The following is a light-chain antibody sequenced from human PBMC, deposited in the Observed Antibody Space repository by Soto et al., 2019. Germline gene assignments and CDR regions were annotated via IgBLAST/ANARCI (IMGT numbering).Light chain of an antibody. CDR3: QSADSSGTYIYA. J-gene: IGLJ1*01. V-gene: IGLV3-25*02. Sequence: SCELTQPASVSVSPGQTARITCSGDALPNQYAYWYQQKPGQAPVLVIYEDSERPSGIPERFSGSSSGTTVTLTISGVQAEDEADYYCQSADSSGTYIYAFGTGTKVTVL. CDR2: EDS. CDR1: ALPNQY.